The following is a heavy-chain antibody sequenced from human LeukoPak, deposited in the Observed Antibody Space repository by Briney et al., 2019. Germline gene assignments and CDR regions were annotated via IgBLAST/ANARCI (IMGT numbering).Heavy chain of an antibody. CDR3: ARPRAGYSRDYNVFDI. Sequence: GESLKISCKGFGYSFSDYWIAWVRQMPGKGLEWMGIIYPGDSDTRYSPSFQGQVTMSADKSITTAYLQWGSLKASDTAMYYCARPRAGYSRDYNVFDIWGQGTMVTVSS. J-gene: IGHJ3*02. CDR1: GYSFSDYW. CDR2: IYPGDSDT. D-gene: IGHD4-11*01. V-gene: IGHV5-51*01.